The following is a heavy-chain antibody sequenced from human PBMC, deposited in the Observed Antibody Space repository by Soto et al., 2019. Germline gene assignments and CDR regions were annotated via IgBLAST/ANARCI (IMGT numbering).Heavy chain of an antibody. CDR3: ARVGQRWEPSGAFAI. CDR1: GYSISSGYY. D-gene: IGHD1-26*01. J-gene: IGHJ3*02. CDR2: IYHSGST. V-gene: IGHV4-38-2*01. Sequence: SETLSLTCAVSGYSISSGYYWGWIRQPPGKGLEWIGSIYHSGSTYYNPSLKSRVTISVDTSKNQFSLKLSSVTAADTAVYYCARVGQRWEPSGAFAIWGQGTMVTVS.